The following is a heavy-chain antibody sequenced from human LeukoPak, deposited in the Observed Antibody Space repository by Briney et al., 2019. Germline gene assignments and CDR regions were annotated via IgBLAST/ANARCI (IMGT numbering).Heavy chain of an antibody. CDR3: ARSIAAAGHRYLDY. CDR2: IGTAGDT. V-gene: IGHV3-13*01. Sequence: GGSLRLSCAASGFIFSTYDMYWVRQATGKGLEWLSGIGTAGDTYYLGSVKGRFTISRDNAENSLYLQLNGLGAGDTAVYYCARSIAAAGHRYLDYWGQGTLVTVSS. D-gene: IGHD6-13*01. CDR1: GFIFSTYD. J-gene: IGHJ4*02.